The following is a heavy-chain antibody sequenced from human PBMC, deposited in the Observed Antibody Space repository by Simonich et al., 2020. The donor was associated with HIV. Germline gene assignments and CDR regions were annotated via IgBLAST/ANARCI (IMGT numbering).Heavy chain of an antibody. CDR3: ARGRDFYDSFGSRRNHHYYYMDV. V-gene: IGHV3-23*01. CDR1: GFTFSSYA. J-gene: IGHJ6*03. D-gene: IGHD3-22*01. Sequence: VRGGGSLRLSCAASGFTFSSYAMRWFRQAPGKGMEWVSVISVRVGSTYYADSVKGRFTISRDNSKNTLYLQMNSLRAEDTAVYYCARGRDFYDSFGSRRNHHYYYMDVWGKGTTVTVSS. CDR2: ISVRVGST.